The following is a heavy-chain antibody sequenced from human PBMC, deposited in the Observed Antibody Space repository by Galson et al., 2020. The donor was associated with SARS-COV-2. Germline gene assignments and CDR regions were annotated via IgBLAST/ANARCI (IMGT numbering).Heavy chain of an antibody. Sequence: SETLSLTCTVSGGSISTRSYYWGWIRQPPGKGLEWIGSIIYTGSTSYNPSLKSRVTISVDTSKNQFSLRLSSVTAGDTAVYYCASPRGYSYGPFDYWGQGTLVTVSS. D-gene: IGHD5-18*01. CDR1: GGSISTRSYY. J-gene: IGHJ4*02. CDR2: IIYTGST. V-gene: IGHV4-39*01. CDR3: ASPRGYSYGPFDY.